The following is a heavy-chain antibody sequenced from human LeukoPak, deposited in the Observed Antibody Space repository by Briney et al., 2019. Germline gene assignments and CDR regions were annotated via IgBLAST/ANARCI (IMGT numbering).Heavy chain of an antibody. J-gene: IGHJ5*02. Sequence: GGSLRLSCAASGFTFNNYWMHWVRQAPGKGLLWVSRINTNGSSTSYADSVKGRFTITRDNAKNMVYLQMNSLRGEDTAVYYCARENFDPWGQGTQVTVSS. CDR2: INTNGSST. V-gene: IGHV3-74*01. CDR1: GFTFNNYW. CDR3: ARENFDP.